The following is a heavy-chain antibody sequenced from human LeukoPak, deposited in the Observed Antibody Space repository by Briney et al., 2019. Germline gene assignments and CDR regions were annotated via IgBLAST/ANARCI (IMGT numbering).Heavy chain of an antibody. CDR1: GGSFSGYC. V-gene: IGHV4-34*01. CDR3: ARRATVTSHYFDY. J-gene: IGHJ4*02. D-gene: IGHD4-17*01. CDR2: INHSGST. Sequence: SETLSLTCAVYGGSFSGYCWSWIRQPPGKGLEWIGEINHSGSTNYNPSLMSRVTISVDTSKNQFSLKLSSVTAADTAVYYCARRATVTSHYFDYWGQGTLVTVSS.